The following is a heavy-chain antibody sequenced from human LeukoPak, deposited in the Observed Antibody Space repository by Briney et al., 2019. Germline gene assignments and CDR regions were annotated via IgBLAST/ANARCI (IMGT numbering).Heavy chain of an antibody. CDR2: IRSKAYGGTT. V-gene: IGHV3-49*03. CDR3: TRGGSSRLGSYWYFDL. Sequence: GGSLRLSCTASGFTFGDYAMSWFRQAPGKGLEWVGFIRSKAYGGTTEYAASVKGRFTISRDDSKSIAYLQMNSLKTEDTAVYYCTRGGSSRLGSYWYFDLWGRGTLVTVSS. J-gene: IGHJ2*01. CDR1: GFTFGDYA. D-gene: IGHD6-13*01.